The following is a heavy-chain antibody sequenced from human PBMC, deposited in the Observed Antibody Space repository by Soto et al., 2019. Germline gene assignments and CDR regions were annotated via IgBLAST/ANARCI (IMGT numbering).Heavy chain of an antibody. Sequence: SGPTLVNPTQTLTLTCSFSGFSLSTSGVGVGWIRQSPGKALEWLALIYWSGDEHYRPSLKSRLTIIKDTSKNHVVLIMTDMDPVDTATYYCARGLATLPVFAFDIWGQGTMVTVSS. CDR2: IYWSGDE. V-gene: IGHV2-5*01. CDR1: GFSLSTSGVG. D-gene: IGHD6-6*01. CDR3: ARGLATLPVFAFDI. J-gene: IGHJ3*02.